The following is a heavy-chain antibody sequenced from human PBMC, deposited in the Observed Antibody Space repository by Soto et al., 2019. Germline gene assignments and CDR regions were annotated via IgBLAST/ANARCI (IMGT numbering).Heavy chain of an antibody. J-gene: IGHJ4*02. D-gene: IGHD3-22*01. Sequence: ASVKVSCKVSGYTLTELSMHWVRQAPGKGLEWMGGFDPEDGETIYAQKFQGRVTMTEDTSTDTAYMELSSLRSEDTAVYYCATDKGYYDSSGYYYTDYWGQGTLVTVSS. CDR2: FDPEDGET. V-gene: IGHV1-24*01. CDR1: GYTLTELS. CDR3: ATDKGYYDSSGYYYTDY.